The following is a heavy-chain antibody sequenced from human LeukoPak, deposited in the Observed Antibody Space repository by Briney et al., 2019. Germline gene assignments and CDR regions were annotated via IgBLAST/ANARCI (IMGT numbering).Heavy chain of an antibody. CDR1: GYTFTSYY. CDR3: ARAKEWLVKGYWFDP. D-gene: IGHD6-19*01. CDR2: INPSGGST. J-gene: IGHJ5*02. V-gene: IGHV1-46*01. Sequence: ASVKVSCKASGYTFTSYYMHWVRQAPGQGLEWVGIINPSGGSTSYAQKFQGRVTMTRDTSTSTVYMELSSLRSEDTAVYYCARAKEWLVKGYWFDPWGQGTLVTVSS.